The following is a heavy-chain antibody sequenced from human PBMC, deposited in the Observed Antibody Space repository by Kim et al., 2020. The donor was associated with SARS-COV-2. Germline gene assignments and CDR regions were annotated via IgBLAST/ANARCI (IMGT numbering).Heavy chain of an antibody. CDR1: GGSISSYY. V-gene: IGHV4-59*01. D-gene: IGHD3-10*01. Sequence: SETLSLTCTVSGGSISSYYWSWIRQPPGKGLEWIGYIYYSGSTNYNPSLKSRVTISVDTSKNQFSLKLSSVTAADTAVFYFAREGGYYGSGSYYAYFGM. J-gene: IGHJ6*01. CDR3: AREGGYYGSGSYYAYFGM. CDR2: IYYSGST.